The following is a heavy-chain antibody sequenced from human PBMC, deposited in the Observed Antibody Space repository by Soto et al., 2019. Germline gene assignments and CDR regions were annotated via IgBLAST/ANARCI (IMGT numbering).Heavy chain of an antibody. CDR2: INAGNGNT. J-gene: IGHJ6*03. CDR3: ARVPRIYSSGHMDV. D-gene: IGHD6-25*01. Sequence: QVQLVQSGAEVKKPGASVKVSCKASGYTFTSYAMHWVRQAPGQRLEWMGWINAGNGNTKYSQKFQGRVTITRDTSASTADMELSSLRSEDTAVYYCARVPRIYSSGHMDVWGKGTTVTVSS. CDR1: GYTFTSYA. V-gene: IGHV1-3*01.